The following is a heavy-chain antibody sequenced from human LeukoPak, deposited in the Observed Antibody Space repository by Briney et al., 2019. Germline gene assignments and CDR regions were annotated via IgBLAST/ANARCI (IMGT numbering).Heavy chain of an antibody. J-gene: IGHJ3*02. D-gene: IGHD3-22*01. V-gene: IGHV3-74*01. CDR1: GFSFSRYW. CDR2: MNRDGSST. CDR3: ATGHYYDSSGYYPLPDAFDI. Sequence: QGGGSLRLSCAASGFSFSRYWMHWVRQAPGKGLVWVSRMNRDGSSTNYADSVKGRFTISRDNAKNILYLQMNSLRAEDTAVYHCATGHYYDSSGYYPLPDAFDIWGQGTMVTVSS.